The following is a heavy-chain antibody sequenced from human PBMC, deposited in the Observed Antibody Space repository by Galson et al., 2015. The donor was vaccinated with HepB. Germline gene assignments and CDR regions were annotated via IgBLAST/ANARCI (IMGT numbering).Heavy chain of an antibody. J-gene: IGHJ4*02. Sequence: TLSLTCAVSGDSISSCAYCWSWIRQPPGKGLEWLGYIYYSGSTYYNPALKSRLTISAEPSHSQFSLKLSSVTAADTAVYNCARTLRWPHYFDSWGQGALVTVSS. CDR2: IYYSGST. CDR3: ARTLRWPHYFDS. V-gene: IGHV4-30-4*01. D-gene: IGHD4-23*01. CDR1: GDSISSCAYC.